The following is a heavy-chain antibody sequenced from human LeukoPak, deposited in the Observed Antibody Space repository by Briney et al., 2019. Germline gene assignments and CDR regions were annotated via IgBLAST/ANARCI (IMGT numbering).Heavy chain of an antibody. D-gene: IGHD2-15*01. CDR3: VKATRVDAVTPDFAF. J-gene: IGHJ4*02. CDR2: ISGSGSTT. V-gene: IGHV3-23*01. Sequence: GGSLRLSCAASGFTFSKTAMNWVRQTPEKGLEWVSTISGSGSTTYYADSVKGRFSVSRDNSNNVLYLQMNSLRAEDTAIYYCVKATRVDAVTPDFAFWGQGTLVTVS. CDR1: GFTFSKTA.